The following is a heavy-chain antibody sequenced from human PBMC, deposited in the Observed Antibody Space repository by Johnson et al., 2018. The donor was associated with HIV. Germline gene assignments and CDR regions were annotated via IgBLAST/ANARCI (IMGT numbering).Heavy chain of an antibody. CDR1: GFTFSSYG. CDR3: AKVSGGGIVRWDI. CDR2: IWYDGSNV. Sequence: QVQLVESGGGVVQPGGSLRLSCAASGFTFSSYGMHWVRQAPGKGLEWVAAIWYDGSNVYYADSVRGRFTISRDNTKNTLYLQMNSLRAEDTAVYYCAKVSGGGIVRWDIWGQGTMVTVSS. D-gene: IGHD3-10*01. J-gene: IGHJ3*02. V-gene: IGHV3-30*02.